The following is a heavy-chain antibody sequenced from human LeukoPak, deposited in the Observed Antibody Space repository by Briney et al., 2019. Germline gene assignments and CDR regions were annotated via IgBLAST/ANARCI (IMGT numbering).Heavy chain of an antibody. J-gene: IGHJ3*02. V-gene: IGHV5-51*01. CDR3: ARHRLWGGGFDAFDI. Sequence: GESLQISCKGSGYRFTNYWIGWVRQMPGKGLEWMGIIYPGYSDIRYSPSFQGQVTISADKSISTAYLQWSSLKASDTAMYYCARHRLWGGGFDAFDIWGQGTMVTVSS. D-gene: IGHD2-15*01. CDR2: IYPGYSDI. CDR1: GYRFTNYW.